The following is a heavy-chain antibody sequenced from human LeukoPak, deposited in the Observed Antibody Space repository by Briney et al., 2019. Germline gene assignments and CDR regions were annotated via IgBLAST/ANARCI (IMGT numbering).Heavy chain of an antibody. Sequence: GASVKVSCKVSGYTLTELSIHWVRQAPGKGLEWMGGFVPEDGEIIYAQNFQGRVTMTEDTSTDTAYMELSSLRYEETSVYYCALYYGDSAKGYYFDYWGQGTLVTVSS. CDR1: GYTLTELS. J-gene: IGHJ4*02. D-gene: IGHD4-17*01. CDR3: ALYYGDSAKGYYFDY. CDR2: FVPEDGEI. V-gene: IGHV1-24*01.